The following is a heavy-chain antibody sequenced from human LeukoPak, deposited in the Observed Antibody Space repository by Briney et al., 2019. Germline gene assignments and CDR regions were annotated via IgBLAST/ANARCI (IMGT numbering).Heavy chain of an antibody. V-gene: IGHV3-74*01. CDR3: ARPGYSYGRYFDY. D-gene: IGHD5-18*01. CDR1: GFTFSSYW. Sequence: PGGSLRLSGAASGFTFSSYWMHWARQAPGKGLVWVSRINSDGSSTSYADSVKGRFTISRDNAKNTLYRQMNSLRAEDTAVYYCARPGYSYGRYFDYWGQGTLVTVSS. J-gene: IGHJ4*02. CDR2: INSDGSST.